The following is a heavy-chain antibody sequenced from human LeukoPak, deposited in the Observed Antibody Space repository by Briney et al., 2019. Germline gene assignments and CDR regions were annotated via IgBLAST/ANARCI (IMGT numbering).Heavy chain of an antibody. V-gene: IGHV1-69*05. CDR3: ARVLDSSGYLNWFDP. CDR2: IIPIFGTA. CDR1: GGTFSSYA. D-gene: IGHD3-22*01. J-gene: IGHJ5*02. Sequence: RASVKVSCKASGGTFSSYAISWVRRAPGQGLEWMGRIIPIFGTANYAQKFQGRVTITTDESTSAAYMELSSLRSEDAAVYYCARVLDSSGYLNWFDPWGQGTLVTVSS.